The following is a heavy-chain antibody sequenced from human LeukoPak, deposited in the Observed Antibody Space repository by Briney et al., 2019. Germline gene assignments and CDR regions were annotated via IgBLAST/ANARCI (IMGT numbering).Heavy chain of an antibody. D-gene: IGHD6-13*01. Sequence: PGGSLRLSCAASGFTFSSYWMSWVRPAPGKGLEWVANIKQDGSEKYYVDSVKGRFTISRHNAKNSLYLQMNSLRAEDTAVYYCARDRLAGYSSSWYLLWGQGTLVTVSS. CDR2: IKQDGSEK. J-gene: IGHJ4*02. CDR3: ARDRLAGYSSSWYLL. CDR1: GFTFSSYW. V-gene: IGHV3-7*01.